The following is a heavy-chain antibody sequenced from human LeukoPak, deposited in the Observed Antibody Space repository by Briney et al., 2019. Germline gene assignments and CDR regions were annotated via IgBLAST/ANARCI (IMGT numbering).Heavy chain of an antibody. D-gene: IGHD4-17*01. J-gene: IGHJ4*02. CDR1: GFTFSSYR. CDR3: ARDRADPDYGDYVFAY. Sequence: GGSLRLSCAASGFTFSSYRMNWVRQAPGKGLEWVSSISSRSSYIYYADSLKGRFTISRDNAKNSLYIHSLRAEDTAVYYCARDRADPDYGDYVFAYWGQGTLVTVSS. V-gene: IGHV3-21*01. CDR2: ISSRSSYI.